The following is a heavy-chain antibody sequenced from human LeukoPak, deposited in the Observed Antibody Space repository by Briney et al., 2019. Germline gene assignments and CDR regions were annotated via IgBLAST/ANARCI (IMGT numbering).Heavy chain of an antibody. D-gene: IGHD6-13*01. J-gene: IGHJ4*02. CDR2: IYSSGST. CDR1: VFTVNSNY. Sequence: GGSLRLSCAPSVFTVNSNYMSWVRQAPGKGLEWGSIIYSSGSTYYADSMKGRFTISRDNSKNTLYLKMNSRRADDTAVYYCARERQGAAGFDYWGQGTLVTVSS. V-gene: IGHV3-53*01. CDR3: ARERQGAAGFDY.